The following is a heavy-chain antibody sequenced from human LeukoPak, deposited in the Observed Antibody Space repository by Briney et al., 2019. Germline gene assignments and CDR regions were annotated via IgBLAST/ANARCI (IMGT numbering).Heavy chain of an antibody. Sequence: PSETLSLTCTVYGGSFSGYYWSWIRQPPGKGLEWIGEINHSGNTNYNPSLKSRVTISVDTSKNQFSLKLSSVTATDTAVYYCARAGYSGSDFSVWGKGSTVTVSS. CDR1: GGSFSGYY. D-gene: IGHD5-12*01. CDR2: INHSGNT. CDR3: ARAGYSGSDFSV. V-gene: IGHV4-34*01. J-gene: IGHJ6*04.